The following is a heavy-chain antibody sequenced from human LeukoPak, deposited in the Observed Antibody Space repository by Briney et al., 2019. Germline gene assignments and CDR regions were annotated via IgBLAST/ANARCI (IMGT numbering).Heavy chain of an antibody. CDR3: ARDKSSGTVTTDGAFDI. J-gene: IGHJ3*02. CDR2: IYHSGST. V-gene: IGHV4-4*02. D-gene: IGHD4-17*01. Sequence: SETLSLTCAVSGASISSPNWWSWVRQPPGKGLEWIGEIYHSGSTNYNPSLKSRVTISVDKSKNQFSLKLSSVTAADTAVYYCARDKSSGTVTTDGAFDIWGQGTMVTVSS. CDR1: GASISSPNW.